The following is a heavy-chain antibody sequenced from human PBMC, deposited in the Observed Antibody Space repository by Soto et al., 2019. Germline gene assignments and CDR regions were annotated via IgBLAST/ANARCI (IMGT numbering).Heavy chain of an antibody. V-gene: IGHV3-23*01. J-gene: IGHJ4*02. Sequence: EVQLLESGGGLVQPGGSLRLSCAASGFTFSSYAMSWVRQAPGKGLEWVSAISGGGGSTYYADSVKGRFTISRDNSKNTLYLQMTSLSSVDTAVYIYAKSGTYCSGDSRYDCWGQGTLVTVFS. CDR3: AKSGTYCSGDSRYDC. D-gene: IGHD2-15*01. CDR2: ISGGGGST. CDR1: GFTFSSYA.